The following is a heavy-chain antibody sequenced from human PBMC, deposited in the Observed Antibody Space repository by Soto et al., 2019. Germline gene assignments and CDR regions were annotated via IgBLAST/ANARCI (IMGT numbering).Heavy chain of an antibody. CDR2: IYYSGST. V-gene: IGHV4-31*03. CDR3: AGSSRIAAADEYFQH. Sequence: SETLSLTCTVSGGSISSGVYYWGWIRQHPGKGLEWIGYIYYSGSTYYNPSLKSRVTISVDTSKNQFSLKLSSVTAADTAVYYCAGSSRIAAADEYFQHWGQGTLVTVSS. J-gene: IGHJ1*01. D-gene: IGHD6-13*01. CDR1: GGSISSGVYY.